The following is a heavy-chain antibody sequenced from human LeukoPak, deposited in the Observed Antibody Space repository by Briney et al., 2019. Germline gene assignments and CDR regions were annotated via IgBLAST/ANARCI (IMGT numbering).Heavy chain of an antibody. J-gene: IGHJ3*02. CDR2: IKSKTDGGTT. V-gene: IGHV3-15*01. Sequence: PGGSLRLSCAASGFTFSNAWMSWVRQAPGKGLEWVGRIKSKTDGGTTDYAAPVKGRFTFSRDDSKNTLYLQMNSLKTEDTAVYYCTVGALQGAFDIWGQGTMVTVSS. CDR1: GFTFSNAW. CDR3: TVGALQGAFDI. D-gene: IGHD1-26*01.